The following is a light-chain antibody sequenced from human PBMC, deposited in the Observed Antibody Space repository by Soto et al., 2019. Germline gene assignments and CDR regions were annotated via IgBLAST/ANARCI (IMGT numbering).Light chain of an antibody. CDR1: QSISSW. CDR2: DAS. CDR3: QQYNSYWT. Sequence: IQMTQSPATLSASVGDRVTITCRASQSISSWLAWYQQKPGKAPKLLIYDASSLESGVLSRFSGSGSGTEFTLTISSLQPDDFATYYCQQYNSYWTFGQGTKVDIK. V-gene: IGKV1-5*01. J-gene: IGKJ1*01.